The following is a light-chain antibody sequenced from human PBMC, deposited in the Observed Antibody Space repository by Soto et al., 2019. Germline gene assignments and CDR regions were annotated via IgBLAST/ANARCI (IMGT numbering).Light chain of an antibody. CDR2: DVS. Sequence: QSALTQPASVSGSPGQSITISCTGTNSDVGGYNYVYWYQQYPGKAPKLMIYDVSNRPSGVSPRFSGSKSGNTASLTISGVEAEDEADYYCYSYTTSSTRVFGGGTKLTVL. CDR3: YSYTTSSTRV. V-gene: IGLV2-14*03. CDR1: NSDVGGYNY. J-gene: IGLJ3*02.